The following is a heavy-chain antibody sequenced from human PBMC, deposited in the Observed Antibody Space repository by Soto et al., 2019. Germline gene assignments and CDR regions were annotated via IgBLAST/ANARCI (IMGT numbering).Heavy chain of an antibody. CDR1: GGTFSSYT. V-gene: IGHV1-69*02. Sequence: QVQLVQSGAEVKKPGSSVKVSCKASGGTFSSYTISWVRQAPGQGLEWMGRIIPILGIANYAQKFQGRVTITADKSTSTDYKELSRLRSEDTAVYYCARTDRGGYSCYGDAFDIWGQGTMVTVSS. J-gene: IGHJ3*02. D-gene: IGHD5-12*01. CDR2: IIPILGIA. CDR3: ARTDRGGYSCYGDAFDI.